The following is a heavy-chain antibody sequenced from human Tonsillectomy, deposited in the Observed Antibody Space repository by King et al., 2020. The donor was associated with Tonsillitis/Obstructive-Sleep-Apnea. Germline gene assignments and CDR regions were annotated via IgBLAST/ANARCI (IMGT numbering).Heavy chain of an antibody. CDR3: ARVIAAAGTKYYYYYYYMDV. Sequence: VQLVESGGGVVQPGRSLRLSCAASGFTFSSYGMHWVRQAPGKGLEWVAGIWYDGSNKYYADSVKGRFTISRDNSKNTLYLQMNSLRAEETAVYYCARVIAAAGTKYYYYYYYMDVWGKGTTVTVSS. V-gene: IGHV3-33*01. CDR1: GFTFSSYG. D-gene: IGHD6-13*01. J-gene: IGHJ6*03. CDR2: IWYDGSNK.